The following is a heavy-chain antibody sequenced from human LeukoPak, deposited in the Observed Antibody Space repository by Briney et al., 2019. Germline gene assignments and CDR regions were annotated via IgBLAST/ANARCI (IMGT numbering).Heavy chain of an antibody. D-gene: IGHD5-24*01. J-gene: IGHJ4*02. CDR2: IYYSGST. V-gene: IGHV4-59*01. CDR1: GGSISSYY. Sequence: SETLSFTCTVSGGSISSYYWSWIRQPPGKGLEWIGYIYYSGSTNYNPSLKSRVTISVDTSKNQFSLELSSVTAADTAVYYCAREGDGYQDYWGQGTLVTVSS. CDR3: AREGDGYQDY.